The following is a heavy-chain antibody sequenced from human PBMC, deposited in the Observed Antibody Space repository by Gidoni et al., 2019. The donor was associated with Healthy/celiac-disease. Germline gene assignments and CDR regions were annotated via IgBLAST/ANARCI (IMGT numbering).Heavy chain of an antibody. V-gene: IGHV3-53*01. Sequence: EVQLVESGGGLIQPGGSLRLSCAASGFTVSSNYMSWVRQAPGKGLEWVSVIYSGGSTYYADSVKGRFTISRDNSKNTLYLQMNSLRAEDTAVYYCARGTFGVVIIGGGYGMDVWGQGTTVTVSS. CDR2: IYSGGST. D-gene: IGHD3-3*01. CDR3: ARGTFGVVIIGGGYGMDV. CDR1: GFTVSSNY. J-gene: IGHJ6*02.